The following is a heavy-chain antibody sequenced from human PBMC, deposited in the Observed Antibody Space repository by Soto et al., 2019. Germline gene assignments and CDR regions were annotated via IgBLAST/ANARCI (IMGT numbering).Heavy chain of an antibody. D-gene: IGHD4-17*01. J-gene: IGHJ4*02. CDR3: ARGPTTVVTRYFDY. Sequence: GGSLRLSCAASGFTFSSYGMHWVRQAPGKGLEWVAVIWYDGNNKYYADSVRGRFTISRDNSKNTLYLQMNSLRAEDTAVYYCARGPTTVVTRYFDYWGQGTLVTVSS. CDR2: IWYDGNNK. V-gene: IGHV3-30*19. CDR1: GFTFSSYG.